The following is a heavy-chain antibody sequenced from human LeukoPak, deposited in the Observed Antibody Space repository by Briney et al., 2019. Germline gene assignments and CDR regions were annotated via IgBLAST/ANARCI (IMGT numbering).Heavy chain of an antibody. CDR3: AREWAAAGTRWFDP. Sequence: PSETLSLTCSVSGNSISSYYWSWIRQPPGKGLEWIGYIYYSGSTNYNPSLKSRVTISVDTSKNQFSLKLSSVTAADTAVYYCAREWAAAGTRWFDPWGQGTLVTVSS. J-gene: IGHJ5*02. D-gene: IGHD6-13*01. CDR2: IYYSGST. V-gene: IGHV4-59*01. CDR1: GNSISSYY.